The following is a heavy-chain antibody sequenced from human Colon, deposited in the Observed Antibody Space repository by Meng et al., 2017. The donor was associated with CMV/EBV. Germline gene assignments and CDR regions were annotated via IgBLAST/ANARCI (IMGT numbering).Heavy chain of an antibody. J-gene: IGHJ5*02. D-gene: IGHD1-26*01. CDR3: ARSGSYSNWFDP. CDR1: GYIFSGYY. CDR2: INPNSGGT. V-gene: IGHV1-2*02. Sequence: ASVQVSCKASGYIFSGYYMHWVRQAPGQGLEWMGWINPNSGGTNYAQKFQGRVITTRDTSISTAYMELSRLRSDDTAVYYCARSGSYSNWFDPWGQGTLVTVSS.